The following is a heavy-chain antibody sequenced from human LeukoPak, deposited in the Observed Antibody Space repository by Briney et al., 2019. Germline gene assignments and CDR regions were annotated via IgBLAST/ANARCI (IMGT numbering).Heavy chain of an antibody. V-gene: IGHV1-18*01. Sequence: ASVKVSCKASGYIFTSYGISWVRQAPGQGLEWMGWINTYNGNTKYAQKVQGRVTMTTDTSTSTAYMEVRSLTSDDTAVYYCASRKLGNDYWGQGTLVTVSS. J-gene: IGHJ4*02. D-gene: IGHD7-27*01. CDR2: INTYNGNT. CDR1: GYIFTSYG. CDR3: ASRKLGNDY.